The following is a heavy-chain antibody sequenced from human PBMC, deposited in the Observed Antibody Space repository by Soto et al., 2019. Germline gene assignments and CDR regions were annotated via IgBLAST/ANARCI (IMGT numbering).Heavy chain of an antibody. J-gene: IGHJ4*02. V-gene: IGHV3-23*01. CDR1: GFNFSYNA. Sequence: GGSLRLSXVASGFNFSYNAWSWVRQAPGKGLQWVSTISGSGEKTYYEDSVKGRFTISSDRSKNTLYLQMDSLRADDTAVYYCARLPGXXXPRPDYWGQGTMVTVSS. CDR2: ISGSGEKT. D-gene: IGHD6-6*01. CDR3: ARLPGXXXPRPDY.